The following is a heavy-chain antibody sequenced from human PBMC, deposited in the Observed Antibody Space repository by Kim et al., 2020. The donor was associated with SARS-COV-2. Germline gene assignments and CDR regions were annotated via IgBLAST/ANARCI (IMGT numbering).Heavy chain of an antibody. V-gene: IGHV3-21*01. J-gene: IGHJ4*02. CDR1: GFTFSSYS. CDR2: ISSSSSYI. D-gene: IGHD2-2*01. CDR3: AITYCSSTSCYDPPAYS. Sequence: GGSLRLSCAASGFTFSSYSMNWVRQAPGKGLEWVSSISSSSSYIYYADSVKGRFTISRDNAKNSLYLQMNSLRAEDTAVYYCAITYCSSTSCYDPPAYSWGQGTLVTVSS.